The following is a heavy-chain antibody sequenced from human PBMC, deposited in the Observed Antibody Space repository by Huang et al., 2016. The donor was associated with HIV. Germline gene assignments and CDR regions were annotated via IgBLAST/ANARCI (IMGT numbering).Heavy chain of an antibody. D-gene: IGHD2-8*02. CDR2: INNDGSIT. CDR3: ARHRSSGGVEEAFDI. J-gene: IGHJ3*02. Sequence: EVQLVESGGGLVQPGGSLRLPCAASGFTFSSYWMHWVRQAPGKGLVWLSRINNDGSITTYADSVKCRITIARDNARNTMYLQMTTLSAGDTAVYYCARHRSSGGVEEAFDIWGPGTLVTVAS. V-gene: IGHV3-74*03. CDR1: GFTFSSYW.